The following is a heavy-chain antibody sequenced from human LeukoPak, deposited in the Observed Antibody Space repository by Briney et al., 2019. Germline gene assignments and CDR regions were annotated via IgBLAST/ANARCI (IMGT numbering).Heavy chain of an antibody. D-gene: IGHD2-2*01. Sequence: AGGSLRLSCAASGFTFSSYSMNWVRQAPGKGLEWVSSISSSSSYIYYADSVKGRFTISRDNAKNSLYLQMNSLRAEDTAVYYCARDDIVVVPAAQGDYYYYMDVWGKGTTVTVSS. CDR1: GFTFSSYS. J-gene: IGHJ6*03. CDR3: ARDDIVVVPAAQGDYYYYMDV. V-gene: IGHV3-21*01. CDR2: ISSSSSYI.